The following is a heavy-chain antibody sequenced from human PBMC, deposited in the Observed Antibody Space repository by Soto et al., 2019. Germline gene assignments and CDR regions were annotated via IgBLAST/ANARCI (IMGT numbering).Heavy chain of an antibody. D-gene: IGHD3-10*01. V-gene: IGHV4-39*01. Sequence: SETLSLTCTVSGGSISSSSYYWGWIRQPPGKGLEWIGSIYYSGSTYYNPSLKSRVTISVDTSKNQFSLKLSSVTAADTAVYYCATSAVRGVMHYYYGMDVWGQGTTVTVSS. CDR1: GGSISSSSYY. CDR2: IYYSGST. CDR3: ATSAVRGVMHYYYGMDV. J-gene: IGHJ6*02.